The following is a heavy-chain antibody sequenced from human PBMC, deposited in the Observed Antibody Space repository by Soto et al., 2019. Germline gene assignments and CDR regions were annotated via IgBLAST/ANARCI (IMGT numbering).Heavy chain of an antibody. CDR2: ISTYNGNT. J-gene: IGHJ6*03. D-gene: IGHD4-17*01. Sequence: QVQLVQSGAEVKQPGASVKVSCKASGYTFTNYGFTWVRQAPRQGLEWMGWISTYNGNTKYAQKVQGRLTMTTDTSTSTANMELTSLRSDDTAVYYCARTTVTASYYYMDVWGKGTTVTVSS. CDR1: GYTFTNYG. CDR3: ARTTVTASYYYMDV. V-gene: IGHV1-18*01.